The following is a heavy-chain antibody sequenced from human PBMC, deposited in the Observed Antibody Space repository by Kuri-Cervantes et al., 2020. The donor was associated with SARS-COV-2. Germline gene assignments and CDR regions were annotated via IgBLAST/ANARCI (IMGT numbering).Heavy chain of an antibody. CDR3: ARGPITLGYCSSTSCPLGGDY. V-gene: IGHV4-38-2*02. D-gene: IGHD2-2*01. Sequence: GSLRLSCTVSGYSISSGYYWGWIRQPPGKGLEWIGSIYHSGSTYYNPSLKSRVTIPVDTSKNQFSLKLSSVTAADTAVYYCARGPITLGYCSSTSCPLGGDYWGQGTLVTVSS. CDR2: IYHSGST. J-gene: IGHJ4*02. CDR1: GYSISSGYY.